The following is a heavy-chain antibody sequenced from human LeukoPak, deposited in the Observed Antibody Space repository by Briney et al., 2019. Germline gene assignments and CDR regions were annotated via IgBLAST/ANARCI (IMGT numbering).Heavy chain of an antibody. J-gene: IGHJ5*02. D-gene: IGHD2-2*01. CDR2: INPNSGGT. CDR1: GYTFTGYY. Sequence: ASVKVSCKASGYTFTGYYMHWVRQAPGQGLEWMGWINPNSGGTNYAQKFQGRVTMTRDTSISTAYMELSRLRSDDTAVYYCAILRYCSSTSCYWSWFDPWGQGTLVTVSS. CDR3: AILRYCSSTSCYWSWFDP. V-gene: IGHV1-2*02.